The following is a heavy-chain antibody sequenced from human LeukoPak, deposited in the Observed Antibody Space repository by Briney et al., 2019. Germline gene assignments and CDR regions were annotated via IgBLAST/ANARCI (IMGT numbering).Heavy chain of an antibody. CDR3: ARNSNRYMDV. Sequence: GGSLRLSCAASGFTFSNYWMNWVRQAPGRGLEWVANIKHDGSGKYYVDSVKGRFTISRDNAKNSLYLQMNSLRAEDTAVYYCARNSNRYMDVWGKGTTVTVSS. J-gene: IGHJ6*03. D-gene: IGHD2/OR15-2a*01. V-gene: IGHV3-7*01. CDR1: GFTFSNYW. CDR2: IKHDGSGK.